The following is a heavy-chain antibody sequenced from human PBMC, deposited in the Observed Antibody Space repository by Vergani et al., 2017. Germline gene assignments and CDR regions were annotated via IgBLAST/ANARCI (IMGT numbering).Heavy chain of an antibody. CDR2: ISSSSSYI. D-gene: IGHD1-26*01. V-gene: IGHV3-21*01. J-gene: IGHJ3*02. CDR1: GFTFSSYS. CDR3: ARVIPVGATDDFDI. Sequence: EVQLVESGGGLVKPGGSLRLSCAASGFTFSSYSMNWVRQAPGKGLEWVSAISSSSSYIYYADSVKGRFTISRDNAKNSLYLQMNSLRAEDTAVYYCARVIPVGATDDFDIWGQGTMVTVSS.